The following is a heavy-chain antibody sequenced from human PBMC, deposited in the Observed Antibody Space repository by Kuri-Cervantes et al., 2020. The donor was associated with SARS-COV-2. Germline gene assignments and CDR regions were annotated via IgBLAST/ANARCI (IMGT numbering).Heavy chain of an antibody. J-gene: IGHJ4*02. CDR1: GGSISSYY. D-gene: IGHD5-18*01. Sequence: SETLSLTCTVSGGSISSYYWSWIRQPPGKGLEWIGSIYYSGSTYYNPSLKSRVTISLDTSKNQFSLKLSSVTAADTAVYYCASGKDTAMVTDYWGQGTLVTVSS. CDR3: ASGKDTAMVTDY. CDR2: IYYSGST. V-gene: IGHV4-59*05.